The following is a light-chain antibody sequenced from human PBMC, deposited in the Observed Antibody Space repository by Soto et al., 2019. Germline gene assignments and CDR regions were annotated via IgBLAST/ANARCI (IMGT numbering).Light chain of an antibody. CDR1: QSVRSDY. Sequence: EIVLTQSPGTLSLSPGERATLSCRASQSVRSDYLAWYQQKPGQAPRLLIYGASSRATGIPDRFSGSGSGTDFTLTISRLEPEDFAVYYCQQRSNWPPPLTFGGGTKVEIK. V-gene: IGKV3D-20*02. CDR3: QQRSNWPPPLT. CDR2: GAS. J-gene: IGKJ4*01.